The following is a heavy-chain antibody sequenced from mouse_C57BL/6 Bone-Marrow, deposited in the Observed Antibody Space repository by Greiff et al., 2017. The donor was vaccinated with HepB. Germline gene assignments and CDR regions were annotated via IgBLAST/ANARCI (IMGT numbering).Heavy chain of an antibody. J-gene: IGHJ2*01. Sequence: QVQLQQSGAELVKPGASVKISCKASGYAFSSYWMNWVKQRPGKGLEWIGQIYPGDGDTNYNGKFKGKATLTADKSSSTAYMQLSSLTSEDSAVYFCARLYYGIYYFDYWGQGTTLTVSS. D-gene: IGHD1-1*01. CDR3: ARLYYGIYYFDY. V-gene: IGHV1-80*01. CDR2: IYPGDGDT. CDR1: GYAFSSYW.